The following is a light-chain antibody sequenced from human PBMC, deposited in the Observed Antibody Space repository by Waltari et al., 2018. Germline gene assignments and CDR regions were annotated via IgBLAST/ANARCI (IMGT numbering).Light chain of an antibody. J-gene: IGKJ1*01. Sequence: EIVLTQSPDILSLSPGDTATLSCRASQSLTVNYLAWYQQKPGQALRLLIYAASSRATGVPDRFSGSGSGAHFTLAISRLEPEDFAVYYCQQFESAPRTFGQGTKVEIK. CDR2: AAS. V-gene: IGKV3-20*01. CDR3: QQFESAPRT. CDR1: QSLTVNY.